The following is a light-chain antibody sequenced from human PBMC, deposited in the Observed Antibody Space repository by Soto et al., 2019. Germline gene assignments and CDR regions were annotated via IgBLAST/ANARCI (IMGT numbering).Light chain of an antibody. V-gene: IGKV1-5*03. CDR3: QRYDSYPLS. CDR1: QSISSW. CDR2: KAS. Sequence: DIQMTQSPSTLSASVGDRVTVTCRASQSISSWLAWYQQKPGKAPKLLIYKASSLESGVPSRFSGSGSGTEFTLTISSLQPDDFATYYCQRYDSYPLSFGGGTRWIS. J-gene: IGKJ4*01.